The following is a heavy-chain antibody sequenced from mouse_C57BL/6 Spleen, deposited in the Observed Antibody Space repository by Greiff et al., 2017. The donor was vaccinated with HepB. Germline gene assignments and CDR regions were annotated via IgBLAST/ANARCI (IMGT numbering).Heavy chain of an antibody. CDR3: ARQDYGSSTYYAMDY. V-gene: IGHV2-6-1*01. Sequence: VKLVESGPGLVAPSQRLSITCTVSGFSLTSYGVHWVRQPPGKGLEWLVVIWSDGSTTYNSALKSRLSISKDNSKSQVFLKMNSLQTDDTAMYYCARQDYGSSTYYAMDYWGQGTSVTVSS. D-gene: IGHD1-1*01. CDR2: IWSDGST. CDR1: GFSLTSYG. J-gene: IGHJ4*01.